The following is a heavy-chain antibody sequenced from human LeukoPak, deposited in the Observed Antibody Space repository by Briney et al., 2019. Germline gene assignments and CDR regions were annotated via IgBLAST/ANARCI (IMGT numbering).Heavy chain of an antibody. CDR1: GGSISSGSAF. Sequence: PSETLSLTCTVSGGSISSGSAFWGWIRQPPGKGLEWLGTIYYSGSTYYNPSLKSRVTTSVDTSKNQFSLKLSSVTAADTAVYYCARHDGGSRYYDFWSGYYSDFWGQGTLVTVSS. V-gene: IGHV4-39*01. D-gene: IGHD3-3*01. CDR2: IYYSGST. CDR3: ARHDGGSRYYDFWSGYYSDF. J-gene: IGHJ4*02.